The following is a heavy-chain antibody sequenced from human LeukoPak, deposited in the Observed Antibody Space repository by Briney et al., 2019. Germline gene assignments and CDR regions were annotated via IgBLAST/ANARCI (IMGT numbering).Heavy chain of an antibody. CDR2: IYDSGNT. V-gene: IGHV4-59*01. J-gene: IGHJ4*02. Sequence: SETLSLTCTVSGGSISSYYWSWIRQPPGKGPEWIGYIYDSGNTKYNPSLKSRVTISVDTPKNQFSLRLVSVTAADTAVYYCARDKDLYDSRGFAFSYWGRGTLVTVSS. CDR1: GGSISSYY. CDR3: ARDKDLYDSRGFAFSY. D-gene: IGHD3-22*01.